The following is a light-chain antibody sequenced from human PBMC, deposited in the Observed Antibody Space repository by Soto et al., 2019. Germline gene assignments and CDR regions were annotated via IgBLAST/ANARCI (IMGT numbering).Light chain of an antibody. Sequence: DIQMTQSPSTLSASVGDRVTISCRASQSISFWLAWYQQKPGSAPNLLIYDASTLGGGVPSRFSGSGSGTEFTLTISNLQPDDFESYYCQQYNSCPLTFCGGTRVEIK. J-gene: IGKJ4*01. V-gene: IGKV1-5*01. CDR1: QSISFW. CDR2: DAS. CDR3: QQYNSCPLT.